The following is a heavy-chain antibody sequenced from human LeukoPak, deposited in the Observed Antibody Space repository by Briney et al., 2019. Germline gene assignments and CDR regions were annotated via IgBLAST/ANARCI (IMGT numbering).Heavy chain of an antibody. V-gene: IGHV3-30*04. J-gene: IGHJ4*02. CDR1: GFTFNSYA. Sequence: GRSLRLSCAASGFTFNSYAMHWVRQAPGKGLEWVAVISCDGSNKYYADSVKGRFTISRDNSKNTLYLQMNSPRAEDTAVYYCARGLHYDILTGYLQFDYWGQGTLVTVSS. CDR2: ISCDGSNK. D-gene: IGHD3-9*01. CDR3: ARGLHYDILTGYLQFDY.